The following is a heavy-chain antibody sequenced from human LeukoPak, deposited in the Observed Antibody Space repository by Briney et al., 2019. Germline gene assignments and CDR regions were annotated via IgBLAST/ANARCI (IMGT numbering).Heavy chain of an antibody. J-gene: IGHJ4*02. CDR1: RFTFSSYA. V-gene: IGHV3-30*04. CDR2: ISYDGRNK. Sequence: GGSLRLSCAASRFTFSSYAMHWVRQAPGKGLAWVAVISYDGRNKYYADSVKGRFTISRDNSKSMLYLQMNSLRDEDTAVYYCARDGPPMVSFDYWGQGTLVTVSS. CDR3: ARDGPPMVSFDY. D-gene: IGHD3-10*01.